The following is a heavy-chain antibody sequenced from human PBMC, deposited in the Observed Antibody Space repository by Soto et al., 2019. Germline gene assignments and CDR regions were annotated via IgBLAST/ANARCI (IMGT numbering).Heavy chain of an antibody. J-gene: IGHJ4*02. CDR3: ARVCDYVWGSYRTYYFDY. Sequence: SETLSLTCTVSGGSVSSGSYYWSWIRQHPGKGLEWIGYIYYSGSTNYNPSLKSRVTISVDTSKNQFSLKLSSVTAADTAVYYFARVCDYVWGSYRTYYFDYWGQGTLVTVSS. V-gene: IGHV4-31*03. CDR2: IYYSGST. CDR1: GGSVSSGSYY. D-gene: IGHD3-16*02.